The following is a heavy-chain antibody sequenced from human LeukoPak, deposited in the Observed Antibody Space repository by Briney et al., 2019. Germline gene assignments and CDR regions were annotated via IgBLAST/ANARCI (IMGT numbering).Heavy chain of an antibody. CDR2: ISGSGGST. Sequence: GGSLRLSCAASGFTFSSYAMSWVRQAPGKGLEWVSAISGSGGSTYYADSVKGRFTISRDNSKNTLYLQMNSLRAEDTAVYYCAKRPDYDFWSGYRKNFDYWGQGTLVTVSS. CDR1: GFTFSSYA. J-gene: IGHJ4*02. CDR3: AKRPDYDFWSGYRKNFDY. V-gene: IGHV3-23*01. D-gene: IGHD3-3*01.